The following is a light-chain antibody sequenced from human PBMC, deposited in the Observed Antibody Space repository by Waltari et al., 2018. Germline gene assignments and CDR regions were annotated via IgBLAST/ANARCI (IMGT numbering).Light chain of an antibody. V-gene: IGLV2-11*01. CDR1: TSDFGAFNS. CDR3: FSYSAKYTFIF. J-gene: IGLJ2*01. Sequence: QSALTQPRSVSGSPGQSVTISCTGTTSDFGAFNSVSWYQQHPGKAPKVMIYDVTERPSWLPHRFSGSKSGNTASLIVSGIQAEDEADYYCFSYSAKYTFIFFGGGTRLTVL. CDR2: DVT.